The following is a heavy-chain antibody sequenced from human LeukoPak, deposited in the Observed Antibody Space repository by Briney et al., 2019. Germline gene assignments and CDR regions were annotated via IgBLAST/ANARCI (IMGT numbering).Heavy chain of an antibody. D-gene: IGHD6-19*01. CDR2: INANSGGT. CDR3: ARDATGWSNWFDP. J-gene: IGHJ5*02. CDR1: GYTFTGYY. V-gene: IGHV1-2*06. Sequence: ASVKASCKASGYTFTGYYMHWVRQTPGQGLEYMGRINANSGGTNYVQKFQGRVTMTRDTSMTTVYMELSSMTSDDTAVYYCARDATGWSNWFDPWGQGTLVTVSS.